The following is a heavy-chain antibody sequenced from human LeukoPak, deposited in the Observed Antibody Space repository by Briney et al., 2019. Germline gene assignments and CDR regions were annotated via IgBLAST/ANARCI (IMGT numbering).Heavy chain of an antibody. CDR3: ASGYYYGSGSYGPLYYYYGMDV. D-gene: IGHD3-10*01. CDR2: IIPIFGTA. J-gene: IGHJ6*02. CDR1: GGTFSSYA. Sequence: SVTVSCKASGGTFSSYAISWVRQAPGQGLEWMGGIIPIFGTANYAQKFQGRVTITADESTSTAYMELSSLRSEDTAVYYCASGYYYGSGSYGPLYYYYGMDVWGQGTTVTVSS. V-gene: IGHV1-69*13.